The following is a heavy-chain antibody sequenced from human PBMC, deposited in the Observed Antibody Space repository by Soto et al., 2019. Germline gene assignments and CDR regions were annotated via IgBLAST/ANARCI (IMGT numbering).Heavy chain of an antibody. CDR1: GGSLSSSSYY. CDR3: ATTSVGSSSGVYYYYGMDV. J-gene: IGHJ6*02. D-gene: IGHD6-6*01. CDR2: IYYSGST. V-gene: IGHV4-39*01. Sequence: PSETLSLTCTVSGGSLSSSSYYWGWIRQPPGKGLEWIGSIYYSGSTYYNPSLKSRVTISVDTSKNQFSLKLSSVTAADTAVYYCATTSVGSSSGVYYYYGMDVWGQGTTVTVSS.